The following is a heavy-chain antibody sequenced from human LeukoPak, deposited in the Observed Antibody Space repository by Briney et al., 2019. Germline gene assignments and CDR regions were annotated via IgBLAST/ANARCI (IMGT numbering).Heavy chain of an antibody. CDR1: GYSISSGYY. Sequence: SETLSLTCTVSGYSISSGYYWGWIRQPPGKGLEWIGSIYHSGSTYYNPSLKSRVTISVDTSKNQFSLKLSSVTAADTAVYYCARIAVAGTVDYWGQGTLVTVSS. D-gene: IGHD6-19*01. CDR3: ARIAVAGTVDY. V-gene: IGHV4-38-2*02. J-gene: IGHJ4*02. CDR2: IYHSGST.